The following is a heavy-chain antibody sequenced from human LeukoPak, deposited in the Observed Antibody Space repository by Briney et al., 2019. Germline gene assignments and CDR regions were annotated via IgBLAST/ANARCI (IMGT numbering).Heavy chain of an antibody. CDR1: GVSISSGAYY. CDR3: ARDKGWGSGLDY. V-gene: IGHV4-31*03. Sequence: SQTLSLTCTVSGVSISSGAYYWTWVRQHPGKGLERIGYISYSGSTYYNPSLKSRVTMSLDTSKNQFSLKLSSVTAADMAVYYCARDKGWGSGLDYWGKGTLVTVSS. J-gene: IGHJ4*02. CDR2: ISYSGST. D-gene: IGHD3-10*01.